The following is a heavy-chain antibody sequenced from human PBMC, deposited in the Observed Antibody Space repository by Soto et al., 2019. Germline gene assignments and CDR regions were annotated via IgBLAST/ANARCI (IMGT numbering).Heavy chain of an antibody. CDR2: IYPGDSDT. Sequence: GESLKISCKGSGYSFTSYWIGWVRQMPGKGLEWMGIIYPGDSDTRYSPSFQGQVTISADKSISTAYLQWSSLKASDTAMYYCARRRYSSGLRAGRGVDYWGQGPLVTVS. V-gene: IGHV5-51*01. CDR1: GYSFTSYW. CDR3: ARRRYSSGLRAGRGVDY. D-gene: IGHD6-19*01. J-gene: IGHJ4*02.